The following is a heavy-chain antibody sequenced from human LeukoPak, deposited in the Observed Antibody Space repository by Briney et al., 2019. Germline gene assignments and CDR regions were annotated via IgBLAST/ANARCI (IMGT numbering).Heavy chain of an antibody. J-gene: IGHJ6*01. D-gene: IGHD5-18*01. CDR2: ISWNSGSI. V-gene: IGHV3-9*01. CDR1: GFTFGGYA. CDR3: ASARGGYSYGFSSIYYCFGMDV. Sequence: GGSLRLSCAASGFTFGGYAMHWVRQAPGQGLEWISGISWNSGSIDYADSVKGRFTISRDNAKNSLYLQMDRLRAEDTALYYCASARGGYSYGFSSIYYCFGMDVWGQGPTVTLST.